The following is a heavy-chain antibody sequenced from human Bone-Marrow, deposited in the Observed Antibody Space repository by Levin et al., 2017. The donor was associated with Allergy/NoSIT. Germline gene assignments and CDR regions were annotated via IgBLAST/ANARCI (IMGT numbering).Heavy chain of an antibody. J-gene: IGHJ4*02. V-gene: IGHV6-1*01. Sequence: LRLSCAISGDGVSSNSAAWNWIRQSPSRGLEWLGRTYYRSKWYNDYAVSVKSRITINPDTSKNQFSLQLDSVTPEDTAVYHCARGDCSGDSCYFDYWGQGTLVTVSS. CDR2: TYYRSKWYN. D-gene: IGHD2-15*01. CDR3: ARGDCSGDSCYFDY. CDR1: GDGVSSNSAA.